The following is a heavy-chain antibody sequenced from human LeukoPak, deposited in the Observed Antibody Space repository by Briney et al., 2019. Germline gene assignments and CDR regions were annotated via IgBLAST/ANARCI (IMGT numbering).Heavy chain of an antibody. CDR3: AREGGGFDY. Sequence: PETLSLTCAVYGGSFTGYYGSWIRQPPGKGLEWIGEINHSGRTNYNPSLKSRVTMSVDTSKNQFSLKLSSVTAADTAVYYCAREGGGFDYWGQGTLVTVSS. J-gene: IGHJ4*02. CDR1: GGSFTGYY. CDR2: INHSGRT. D-gene: IGHD3-16*01. V-gene: IGHV4-34*01.